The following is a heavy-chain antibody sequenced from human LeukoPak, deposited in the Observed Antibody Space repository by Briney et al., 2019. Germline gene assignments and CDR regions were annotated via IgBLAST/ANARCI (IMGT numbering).Heavy chain of an antibody. CDR3: ARAVGGYYDISGYFDY. J-gene: IGHJ4*02. CDR2: IYTSGST. D-gene: IGHD3-9*01. Sequence: PSETLSLTCTVSGGSMSSYYWSWIRQPAGKGLEWIGRIYTSGSTNYNPSLKSRVAMSVDTSKNQLSLKLSSVTAADTAVYYCARAVGGYYDISGYFDYWGQGTLVTVSS. V-gene: IGHV4-4*07. CDR1: GGSMSSYY.